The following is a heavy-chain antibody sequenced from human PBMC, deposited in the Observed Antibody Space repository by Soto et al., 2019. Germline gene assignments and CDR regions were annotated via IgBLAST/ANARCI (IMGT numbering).Heavy chain of an antibody. CDR2: ISPSGDTT. J-gene: IGHJ4*01. CDR3: ARVRDLDY. Sequence: ASVKVSCKASGDTFTKNYIHWVRQAPGQGLEWMGSISPSGDTTFYAPRFQGRVTLTRDTSTSTVYMDLSSLTSEDTAMYYCARVRDLDYWGQGTLVTVSS. V-gene: IGHV1-46*01. CDR1: GDTFTKNY.